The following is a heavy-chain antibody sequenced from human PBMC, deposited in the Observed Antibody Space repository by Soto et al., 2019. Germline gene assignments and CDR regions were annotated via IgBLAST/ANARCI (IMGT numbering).Heavy chain of an antibody. Sequence: TWSVADGYFISTPDIWGWKNQPAGKGMEWIASSYYGGMTYYTPSLKSRVTISIDTSRSQFSLRLSSVTVADTAVYYCAAAPETYSPAGYYVNYFGTWGQGTLV. J-gene: IGHJ4*02. CDR3: AAAPETYSPAGYYVNYFGT. CDR2: SYYGGMT. CDR1: DGYFISTPDI. D-gene: IGHD3-22*01. V-gene: IGHV4-39*01.